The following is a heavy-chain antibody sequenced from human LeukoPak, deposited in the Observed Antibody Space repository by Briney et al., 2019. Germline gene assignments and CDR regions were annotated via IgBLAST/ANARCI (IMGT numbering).Heavy chain of an antibody. CDR2: ISGSGGST. CDR3: AKDQGYCSGGSCYTPFDY. Sequence: PGGSLRLSCAASGFTFSSYAMSWVRQAPGKGLEWVSAISGSGGSTYYADSVKGRFTISRDNSKNTLYLQMNSLRAEDTAVYYCAKDQGYCSGGSCYTPFDYWGQGTLVTVSS. CDR1: GFTFSSYA. V-gene: IGHV3-23*01. J-gene: IGHJ4*02. D-gene: IGHD2-15*01.